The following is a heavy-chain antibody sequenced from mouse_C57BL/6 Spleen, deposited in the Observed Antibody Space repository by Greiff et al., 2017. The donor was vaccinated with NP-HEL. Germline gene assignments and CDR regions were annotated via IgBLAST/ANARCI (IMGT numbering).Heavy chain of an antibody. V-gene: IGHV1-59*01. J-gene: IGHJ3*01. Sequence: QVQLQQPGAELVRPGTSVKLSCKASGYTFTSYWMHWVKQRPGQGLEWIGVIDPSDSYTNYNQKFKGKATLTVDTSSSTAYMQLSSLTSEDSAVYYCAKIWGGFAYWGQGTLVTVSA. CDR2: IDPSDSYT. CDR1: GYTFTSYW. CDR3: AKIWGGFAY. D-gene: IGHD4-1*01.